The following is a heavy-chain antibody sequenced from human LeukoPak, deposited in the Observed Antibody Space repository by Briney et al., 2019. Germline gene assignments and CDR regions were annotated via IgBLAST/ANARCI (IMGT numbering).Heavy chain of an antibody. J-gene: IGHJ4*02. Sequence: GSLRLSCVASGFSLSGYWMYWVRQAPGKGLMYISRNNGDGSTTNYADVVKGRFTMSRDNVKNTLYLQMNSLRVEDTAVYYCARGVGDYWGQGTLVTVSS. CDR3: ARGVGDY. V-gene: IGHV3-74*01. CDR1: GFSLSGYW. D-gene: IGHD2-2*01. CDR2: NNGDGSTT.